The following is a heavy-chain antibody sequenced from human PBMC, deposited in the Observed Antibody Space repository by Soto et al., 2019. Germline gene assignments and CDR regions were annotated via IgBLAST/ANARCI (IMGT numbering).Heavy chain of an antibody. CDR3: VILAGTPSNYYYYMDV. D-gene: IGHD1-1*01. CDR1: GGSISSSSYY. V-gene: IGHV4-39*01. Sequence: PSETLSLTCTVSGGSISSSSYYWARIRQPPGKGLEWIGSIYYSGSTYYTPSFKSRVTISVDTSKNQFSLKLSSVTAADTAVYYCVILAGTPSNYYYYMDVWGKGTTVTVSS. J-gene: IGHJ6*03. CDR2: IYYSGST.